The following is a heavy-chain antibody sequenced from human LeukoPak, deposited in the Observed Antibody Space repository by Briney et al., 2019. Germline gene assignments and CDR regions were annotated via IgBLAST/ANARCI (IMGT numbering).Heavy chain of an antibody. Sequence: SETLSLTCAVYGGSFSGYYWSWIRQPPGKGLEWIGEINHSGSTNYNPSLKSRVTISVDTSKNQFSLKLSSVTAADTAVYYCARDKGGMVGYWGQGTLVTVSS. J-gene: IGHJ4*02. CDR1: GGSFSGYY. V-gene: IGHV4-34*01. CDR3: ARDKGGMVGY. D-gene: IGHD2-15*01. CDR2: INHSGST.